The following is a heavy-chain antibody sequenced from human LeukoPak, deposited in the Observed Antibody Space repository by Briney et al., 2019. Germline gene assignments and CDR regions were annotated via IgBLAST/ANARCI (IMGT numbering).Heavy chain of an antibody. CDR2: ISGSGGNT. Sequence: GGSLRLSCAASGFTFSGHTMTWVRQTPGKGLEWVSGISGSGGNTHYADSVKGRFTISRDNSKNTLYLQMNTLRADDTAVYYCARVGAWSYYFGMDAWGQGTTVSVSS. CDR1: GFTFSGHT. D-gene: IGHD3-16*01. J-gene: IGHJ6*02. CDR3: ARVGAWSYYFGMDA. V-gene: IGHV3-23*01.